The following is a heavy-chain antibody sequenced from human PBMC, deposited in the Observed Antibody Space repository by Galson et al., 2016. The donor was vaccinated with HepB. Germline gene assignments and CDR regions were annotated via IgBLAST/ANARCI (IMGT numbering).Heavy chain of an antibody. CDR1: GYTFTNYA. D-gene: IGHD2-15*01. CDR2: ISAYNGNT. Sequence: SCKASGYTFTNYALSWVRQAPGQGLEWMGWISAYNGNTNAAQNLQGRVNMSTDTSTTTAYMELRSLRSDDTAVYYCARNLGHYCSGGSCYPSGGFDPWGQGTLVTVSS. CDR3: ARNLGHYCSGGSCYPSGGFDP. V-gene: IGHV1-18*04. J-gene: IGHJ5*02.